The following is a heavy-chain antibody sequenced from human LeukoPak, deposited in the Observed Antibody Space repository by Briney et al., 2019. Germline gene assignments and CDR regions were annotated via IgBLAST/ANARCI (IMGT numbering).Heavy chain of an antibody. V-gene: IGHV5-51*01. D-gene: IGHD6-13*01. J-gene: IGHJ6*02. CDR1: GYSFTSYW. CDR3: ASSGIAAAGNYYYYGMDV. CDR2: IYPGDSDT. Sequence: GESLKISCKGSGYSFTSYWIGWVRQMPGKGLEWMGMIYPGDSDTRYSPSFQGQVTISADKSISTAYLQWSSLKASDTAMYYCASSGIAAAGNYYYYGMDVWGQGTTVTVSS.